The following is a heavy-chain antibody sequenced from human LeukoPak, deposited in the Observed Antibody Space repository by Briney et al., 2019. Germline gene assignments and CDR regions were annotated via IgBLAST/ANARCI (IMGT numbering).Heavy chain of an antibody. CDR1: GFTFSSYA. CDR3: ARGGHGYNDYDY. J-gene: IGHJ4*02. D-gene: IGHD5-24*01. CDR2: IWYDGSNK. V-gene: IGHV3-33*01. Sequence: PGGSLRLSCAASGFTFSSYAIHWVRQAPGKGLEWVAVIWYDGSNKYYTDSVKGRFTISRDNAKNTLYLQMNSLRAEDTAVFYCARGGHGYNDYDYWGQGTLVTVSS.